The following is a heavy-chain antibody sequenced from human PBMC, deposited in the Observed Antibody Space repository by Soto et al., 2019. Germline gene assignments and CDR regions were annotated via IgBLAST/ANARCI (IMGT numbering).Heavy chain of an antibody. D-gene: IGHD6-19*01. CDR3: AKDLGQWSPVNGMDV. Sequence: QPGGSLRLSCAASGFTFSSYGMHWVRQAPGKGLEWVAVISYDGSNKYYADSVKGRFTISRDNSKNTLCLQMNSLRAEDTAVYYCAKDLGQWSPVNGMDVWGQGTTVTVSS. CDR1: GFTFSSYG. V-gene: IGHV3-30*18. J-gene: IGHJ6*02. CDR2: ISYDGSNK.